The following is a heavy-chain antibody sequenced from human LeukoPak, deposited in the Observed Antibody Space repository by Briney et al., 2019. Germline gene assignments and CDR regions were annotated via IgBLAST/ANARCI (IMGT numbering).Heavy chain of an antibody. CDR3: ARGPDVLRYFDWLIPFDY. J-gene: IGHJ4*02. Sequence: SETLSLTCAVYGGSFSGYYWSRIRQPPGKGLEWIGEINHSGSTDYNPSLKSRVTISVDTSKNQFSLKLSSVTAADTAVYYCARGPDVLRYFDWLIPFDYWGQGTLVTVSS. CDR2: INHSGST. D-gene: IGHD3-9*01. V-gene: IGHV4-34*01. CDR1: GGSFSGYY.